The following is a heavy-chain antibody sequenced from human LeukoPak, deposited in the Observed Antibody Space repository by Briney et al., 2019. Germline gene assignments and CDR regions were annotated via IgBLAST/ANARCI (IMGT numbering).Heavy chain of an antibody. CDR1: GYRFSSNG. J-gene: IGHJ5*02. V-gene: IGHV1-18*01. CDR3: VRDNWNEFDP. Sequence: ASVKVSCKASGYRFSSNGISWVRLAPGQGLEWVGWVSTYNSERNYAPRFQGRVTKTADTSTSTAYMELRSLRADDTAVYYCVRDNWNEFDPWGQGTLVTVSS. CDR2: VSTYNSER. D-gene: IGHD1-20*01.